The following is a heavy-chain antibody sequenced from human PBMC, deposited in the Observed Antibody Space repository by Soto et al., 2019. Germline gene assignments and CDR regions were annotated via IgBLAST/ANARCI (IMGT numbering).Heavy chain of an antibody. CDR1: GGSISSGDYY. V-gene: IGHV4-30-4*01. D-gene: IGHD6-6*01. CDR3: ARGFADVYSSSYGHYYYMDV. J-gene: IGHJ6*03. Sequence: SETLSLTCTVSGGSISSGDYYWSWIRQPPGKGLEWIGYIYYSGSTYYNPSLKSRVTISVDTSKNQFSLKLSSVTAADTAVYYCARGFADVYSSSYGHYYYMDVWGKGTTVTVSS. CDR2: IYYSGST.